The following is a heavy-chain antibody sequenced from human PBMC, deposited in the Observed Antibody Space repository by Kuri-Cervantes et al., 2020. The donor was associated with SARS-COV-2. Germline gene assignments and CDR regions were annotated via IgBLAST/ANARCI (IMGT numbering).Heavy chain of an antibody. J-gene: IGHJ6*03. V-gene: IGHV1-69*05. D-gene: IGHD3-10*01. CDR2: IIPIFGTA. Sequence: SVKVSCKASGYTFSSYAISWVRQAPGQGLEWMGRIIPIFGTANYAQKFQGRVTITTDESTSTAYMELSSLRSEDTAVYYCARELLGIQSSGSYYMDVWGKGTTVTVSS. CDR3: ARELLGIQSSGSYYMDV. CDR1: GYTFSSYA.